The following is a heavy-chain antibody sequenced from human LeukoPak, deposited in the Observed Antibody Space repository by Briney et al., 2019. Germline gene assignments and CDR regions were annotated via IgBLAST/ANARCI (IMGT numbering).Heavy chain of an antibody. V-gene: IGHV3-30*02. CDR1: GFTFSSYG. J-gene: IGHJ6*03. D-gene: IGHD2-2*01. CDR2: IRYDGSNK. CDR3: AKDIVVVVPAARNVYYYYYMDV. Sequence: GGSLRLSCAASGFTFSSYGMHWVRQAPGKGLEWVAFIRYDGSNKYYADSVKGRFTISRDNSKNTLYLQMNSLRAEDTAVYYCAKDIVVVVPAARNVYYYYYMDVWAKGPRSPSP.